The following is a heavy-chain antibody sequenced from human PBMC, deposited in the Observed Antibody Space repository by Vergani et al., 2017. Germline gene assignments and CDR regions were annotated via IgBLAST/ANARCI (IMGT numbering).Heavy chain of an antibody. V-gene: IGHV4-4*07. CDR1: GDSISSYY. CDR3: ARASFYGVFDY. D-gene: IGHD4-17*01. J-gene: IGHJ4*02. Sequence: QVQLQESGPGLVKPSETLSLTCTVSGDSISSYYWRWIRQPAGKGLEWIGRIYTSGSTNYNPSLKSRVTMSVNTSKKQFFLKLSSVTAADTAVYYCARASFYGVFDYWGQGTLVTVSS. CDR2: IYTSGST.